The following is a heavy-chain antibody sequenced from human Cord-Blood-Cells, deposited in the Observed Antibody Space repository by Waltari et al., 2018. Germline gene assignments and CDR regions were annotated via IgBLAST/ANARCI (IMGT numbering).Heavy chain of an antibody. D-gene: IGHD6-13*01. CDR1: GYTLTDLS. V-gene: IGHV1-24*01. CDR3: ATATYSSSWYGYFQH. Sequence: QVQLVQSGAEVKKPGASVKVSCKVSGYTLTDLSMHLVRQAPGKGLEWMGGFDPEDGETIYAQKFQGRVTMTEDPSTDTAYMELSSLRSEDTAVYYWATATYSSSWYGYFQHWGKGTLVTVSS. CDR2: FDPEDGET. J-gene: IGHJ1*01.